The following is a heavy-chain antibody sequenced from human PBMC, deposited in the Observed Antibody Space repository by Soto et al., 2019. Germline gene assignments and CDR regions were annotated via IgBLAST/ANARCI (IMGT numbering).Heavy chain of an antibody. V-gene: IGHV1-69*06. J-gene: IGHJ5*02. CDR1: GGSFTSYA. Sequence: QVLLVQSGAEVKKPGSSVKVSCKASGGSFTSYAFSWVRQAPGQGLEWVGGIIPIFGTPNYAHKLQGRSTVTDDRSTRTDYLDLTGLTSEDTAFYFWARDTRPHFSTRDSDVVFDTWYQGTQVIVSS. D-gene: IGHD2-2*01. CDR3: ARDTRPHFSTRDSDVVFDT. CDR2: IIPIFGTP.